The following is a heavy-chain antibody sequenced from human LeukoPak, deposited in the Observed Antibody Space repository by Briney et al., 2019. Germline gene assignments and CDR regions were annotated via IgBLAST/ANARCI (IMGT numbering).Heavy chain of an antibody. CDR1: GGSISSYY. J-gene: IGHJ4*02. D-gene: IGHD3-22*01. Sequence: DTLSLTCTVSGGSISSYYWSWIWQPAGKGLEWIGRIYTSGSTNYNPSLKSRVTMSVDTSKNQFSLKLSSVTAADTAVYYCVISSGYYTYDYWGQGPLVPVSS. CDR3: VISSGYYTYDY. CDR2: IYTSGST. V-gene: IGHV4-4*07.